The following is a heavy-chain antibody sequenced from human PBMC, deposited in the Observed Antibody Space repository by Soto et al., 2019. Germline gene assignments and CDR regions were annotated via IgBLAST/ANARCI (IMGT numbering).Heavy chain of an antibody. CDR2: ISYSGSN. V-gene: IGHV4-30-4*01. CDR1: GGSISSGNYY. Sequence: QVQLQESGPGLVKPSQTLSLTCTVSGGSISSGNYYWSWIRQPPGKGLEWIGFISYSGSNYYNASLKSRVTISVDTSKNQFSLNLNSVTAADTAVYYCATMGTSATGRYYFDYWGQGTLVTVSS. J-gene: IGHJ4*02. D-gene: IGHD1-7*01. CDR3: ATMGTSATGRYYFDY.